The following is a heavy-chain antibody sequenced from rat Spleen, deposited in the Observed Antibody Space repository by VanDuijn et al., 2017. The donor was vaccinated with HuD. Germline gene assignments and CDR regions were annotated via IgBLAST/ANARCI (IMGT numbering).Heavy chain of an antibody. CDR1: GYSITSNF. V-gene: IGHV3-1*01. CDR3: TRIRSTLSAISTFAY. J-gene: IGHJ3*01. Sequence: EVQLQESGPGLVKSSQSLSLTCSVTGYSITSNFWGWIRKFPGNKMEWIGHITYSGDTRFNPSLERRFSITRDTSQNQFFLQFSSVTTEDTATYYCTRIRSTLSAISTFAYWGQGTLVTVSS. D-gene: IGHD1-2*01. CDR2: ITYSGDT.